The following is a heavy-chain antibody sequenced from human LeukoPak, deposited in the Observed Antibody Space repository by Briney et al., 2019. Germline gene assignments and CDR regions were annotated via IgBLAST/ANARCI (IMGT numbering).Heavy chain of an antibody. V-gene: IGHV1-46*01. CDR2: INPSGGST. CDR1: GYTFTSYY. Sequence: GASVKVSCKASGYTFTSYYMHWVRQAPGQGLEWMGIINPSGGSTSYAQKFQGRVTMTRDTSTSTVYMELSSLRSEDTAVYYCARAPAAAGTLGLYYFDYWGQGTLVTVSS. D-gene: IGHD6-13*01. CDR3: ARAPAAAGTLGLYYFDY. J-gene: IGHJ4*02.